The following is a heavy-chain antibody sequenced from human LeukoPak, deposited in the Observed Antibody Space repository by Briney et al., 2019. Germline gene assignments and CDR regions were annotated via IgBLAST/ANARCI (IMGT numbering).Heavy chain of an antibody. CDR1: GFTFSTCA. V-gene: IGHV3-23*01. J-gene: IGHJ4*02. CDR2: VRGSDDST. CDR3: AKDGYCSSTNCYPAPY. D-gene: IGHD2-2*01. Sequence: GGSLRLSCAASGFTFSTCAMSWVRQAPGKGLEWVSGVRGSDDSTHYADSVKGRFTISRDNSKNTLYLQMNSLRVEDTAIYYCAKDGYCSSTNCYPAPYWGQGTLVTVSS.